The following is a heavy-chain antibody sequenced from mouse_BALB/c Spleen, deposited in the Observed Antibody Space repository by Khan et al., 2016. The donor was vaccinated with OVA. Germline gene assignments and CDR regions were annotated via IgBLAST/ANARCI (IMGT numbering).Heavy chain of an antibody. CDR3: ARSLVDYHALDY. V-gene: IGHV5-9-3*01. Sequence: EVELVESGGGLVKPGGSLKLSCSASGFTFSSYGMSWVRQTPEKRLEWVATISSGGHYTFCPDSLKGRFTISRDNAKNTLYLQMSSLRSEDTAMYYCARSLVDYHALDYWGQGTSVTVSS. D-gene: IGHD2-2*01. CDR2: ISSGGHYT. CDR1: GFTFSSYG. J-gene: IGHJ4*01.